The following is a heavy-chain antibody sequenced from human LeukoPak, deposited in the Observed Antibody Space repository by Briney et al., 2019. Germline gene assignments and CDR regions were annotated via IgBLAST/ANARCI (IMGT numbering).Heavy chain of an antibody. Sequence: ASVKVSCKASGYTFTSYGISWVRQAPGQGLEWMGWISAYNGNTNYAQKLQGRVTMTTDTSTSTAYMELRSLRSDDTAVYYCARAPRPPWDDSSGLDYWGQGTRVTVSS. D-gene: IGHD3-22*01. V-gene: IGHV1-18*01. J-gene: IGHJ4*02. CDR3: ARAPRPPWDDSSGLDY. CDR2: ISAYNGNT. CDR1: GYTFTSYG.